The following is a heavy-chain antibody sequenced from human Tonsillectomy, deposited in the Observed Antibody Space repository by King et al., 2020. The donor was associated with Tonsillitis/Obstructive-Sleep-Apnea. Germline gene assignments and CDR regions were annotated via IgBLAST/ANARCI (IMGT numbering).Heavy chain of an antibody. CDR3: TTALGGYVDYYFDY. CDR2: IKSKSDGGTT. CDR1: GFTSSNAW. Sequence: VQLVESGGSLVKPGGSLRLSCAASGFTSSNAWMSWVRQAPGKGLEWVGRIKSKSDGGTTDYAAPVKGRFTISRDDSKNTLYLQMNSLKTEDTAVYYCTTALGGYVDYYFDYWGQGTLVTVSS. D-gene: IGHD5-12*01. J-gene: IGHJ4*02. V-gene: IGHV3-15*01.